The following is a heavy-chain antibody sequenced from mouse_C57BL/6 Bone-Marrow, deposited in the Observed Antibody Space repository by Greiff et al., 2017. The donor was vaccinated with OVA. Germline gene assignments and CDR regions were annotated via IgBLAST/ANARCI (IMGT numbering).Heavy chain of an antibody. Sequence: EVKVVESGGGLVKPGGSLKLSCAASGFTFSSYAMSWVRQTPEKRLEWVATISDGGSYTYYPDNVKGRFTISRDNAKNNLYLQMSHLKAEDTAMYYCSRDRGTTVVAGAMDYWGQGTSVTVSS. CDR2: ISDGGSYT. D-gene: IGHD1-1*01. CDR1: GFTFSSYA. CDR3: SRDRGTTVVAGAMDY. V-gene: IGHV5-4*01. J-gene: IGHJ4*01.